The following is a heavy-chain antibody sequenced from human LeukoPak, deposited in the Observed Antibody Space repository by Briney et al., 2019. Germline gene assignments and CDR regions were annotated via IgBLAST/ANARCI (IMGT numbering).Heavy chain of an antibody. D-gene: IGHD3-10*01. Sequence: PGGSLRLSCAASGFTFDDYAMHWVRQAPGKGLEWVSLISGDGGSTYYADSVKGRFTISRDNSKNSLYLQMNSVRTEDTALYYCAKERSAHYYYYYMDVWGKGTTVTVSS. V-gene: IGHV3-43*02. CDR2: ISGDGGST. CDR1: GFTFDDYA. CDR3: AKERSAHYYYYYMDV. J-gene: IGHJ6*03.